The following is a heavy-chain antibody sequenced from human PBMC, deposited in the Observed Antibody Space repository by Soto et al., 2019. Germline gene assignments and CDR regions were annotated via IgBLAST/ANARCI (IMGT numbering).Heavy chain of an antibody. J-gene: IGHJ4*02. CDR3: ARTTYYYDSSGYYVPLHYFDY. D-gene: IGHD3-22*01. V-gene: IGHV4-30-2*01. CDR1: GGSISRGGYS. Sequence: SETLSLTCVVSGGSISRGGYSWSWIRQPPGKGLEWFGYIYHSGSTYYNPSPKSRVTIAIDRSKNQFSRKLSSVTAADTAVYYCARTTYYYDSSGYYVPLHYFDYWGQGTLVTVSS. CDR2: IYHSGST.